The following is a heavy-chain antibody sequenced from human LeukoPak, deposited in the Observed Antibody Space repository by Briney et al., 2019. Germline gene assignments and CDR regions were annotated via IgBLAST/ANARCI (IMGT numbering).Heavy chain of an antibody. CDR1: GFTFSSYA. Sequence: GGSLRLSCAASGFTFSSYAMHWVRQAPGKGLEWVAAISYDGSNKYYADSVKGRFTISRDNSKNTLYLQMNSLRAEDTAVYYCARGSDFDWLLSSFDYWGQGTLVAVSS. CDR2: ISYDGSNK. CDR3: ARGSDFDWLLSSFDY. J-gene: IGHJ4*02. D-gene: IGHD3-9*01. V-gene: IGHV3-30-3*01.